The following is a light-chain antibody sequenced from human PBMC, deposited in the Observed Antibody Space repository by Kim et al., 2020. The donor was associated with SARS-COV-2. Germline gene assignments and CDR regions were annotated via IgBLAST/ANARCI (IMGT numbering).Light chain of an antibody. CDR3: LKGLQVPIT. V-gene: IGKV2-28*01. CDR1: QSLLNSNGYNY. Sequence: IVMTQSPLSLPVTPGEPASISCRSSQSLLNSNGYNYLDWYLQKPGQSPQLLIYLGSNRASGVPDRFSGSGSGTDFTLKISRVEAEDVGDYYRLKGLQVPITFGPGTKVDIK. CDR2: LGS. J-gene: IGKJ3*01.